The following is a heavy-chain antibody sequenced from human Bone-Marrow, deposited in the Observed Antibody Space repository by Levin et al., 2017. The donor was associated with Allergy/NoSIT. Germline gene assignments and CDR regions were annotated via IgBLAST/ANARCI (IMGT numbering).Heavy chain of an antibody. V-gene: IGHV4-61*01. CDR3: ARVGERTLYYYYGMDV. D-gene: IGHD3-3*01. CDR2: IYYSGST. CDR1: GGSVSSGSYY. Sequence: SETLSLTCTVSGGSVSSGSYYWSWIRQPPGKGLEWIGYIYYSGSTNYNPSLKSRVTISVDTSKNQFSLKLSSVTAADTAVYYCARVGERTLYYYYGMDVWGQGTTVTVSS. J-gene: IGHJ6*02.